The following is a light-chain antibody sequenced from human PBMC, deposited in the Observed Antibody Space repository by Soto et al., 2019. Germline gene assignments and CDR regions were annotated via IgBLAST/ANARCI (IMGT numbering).Light chain of an antibody. J-gene: IGKJ5*01. CDR3: QQDYSTLAT. V-gene: IGKV1-39*01. Sequence: DIQMSQSPSSLSASVGDRVTITCRAAESISRHLNWYQQKPGRAPDLLIYAASTLQNGVPSRFTGSGSGTDFTLTITCLQLEDFATYYCQQDYSTLATFGQGTRLEIK. CDR1: ESISRH. CDR2: AAS.